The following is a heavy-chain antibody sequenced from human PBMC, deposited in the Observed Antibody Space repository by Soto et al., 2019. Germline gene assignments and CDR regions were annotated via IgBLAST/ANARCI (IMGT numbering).Heavy chain of an antibody. D-gene: IGHD3-16*01. J-gene: IGHJ5*02. V-gene: IGHV3-30*18. CDR3: AKTAGYDYVWGSSSLDP. CDR2: ISYDGSDK. Sequence: QVQLVESGGGVVQPGRSLRLSCAGSGFTFSSYGMRWVRQAPGKGLEWVAVISYDGSDKYYGDSVKGRFTISRDDSKNTLYLQMNSLRVEDTAIYYCAKTAGYDYVWGSSSLDPWGQGTLVTVSS. CDR1: GFTFSSYG.